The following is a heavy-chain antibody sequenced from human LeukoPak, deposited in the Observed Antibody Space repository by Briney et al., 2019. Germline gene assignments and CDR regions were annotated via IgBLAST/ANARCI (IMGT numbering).Heavy chain of an antibody. D-gene: IGHD3-22*01. V-gene: IGHV3-74*01. CDR3: ARDHTFSSGLDY. CDR2: INSDGSTS. J-gene: IGHJ4*02. Sequence: GGSLRLSCAASGFTFSTYWMHWVRHAPGKGLVWVSHINSDGSTSSYADSVKGRFTISRDNAKNALYLQINSLRAEDTAVYYCARDHTFSSGLDYWGQGTLVTVSS. CDR1: GFTFSTYW.